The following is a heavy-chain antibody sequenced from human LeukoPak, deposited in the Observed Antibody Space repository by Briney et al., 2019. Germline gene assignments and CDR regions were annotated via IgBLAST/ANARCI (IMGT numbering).Heavy chain of an antibody. Sequence: PSETLSLTCTVSGGSISSYYWSWIRQPAGKGLEWIGRIYTSGSTNYNPSLKSRVTMSVDTSKNQFSLRLTSVTAADTAVYYCARAGLLFGVGAFDLWDQGTLVTVSS. J-gene: IGHJ3*01. D-gene: IGHD3-10*02. CDR1: GGSISSYY. CDR3: ARAGLLFGVGAFDL. V-gene: IGHV4-4*07. CDR2: IYTSGST.